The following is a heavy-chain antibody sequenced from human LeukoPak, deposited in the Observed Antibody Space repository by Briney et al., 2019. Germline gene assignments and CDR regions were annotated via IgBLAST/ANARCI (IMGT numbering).Heavy chain of an antibody. CDR1: GFTFDDYT. Sequence: GGSLRLSCAASGFTFDDYTMHWVRQAPGKGLEWDSLISGDGGSTYYADSVKGRFTISRDNSKNSLYLQMNSLRTEDTALYYCARDGLITMVRGVIDYWGQGALVTVSS. CDR3: ARDGLITMVRGVIDY. V-gene: IGHV3-43*02. CDR2: ISGDGGST. J-gene: IGHJ4*02. D-gene: IGHD3-10*01.